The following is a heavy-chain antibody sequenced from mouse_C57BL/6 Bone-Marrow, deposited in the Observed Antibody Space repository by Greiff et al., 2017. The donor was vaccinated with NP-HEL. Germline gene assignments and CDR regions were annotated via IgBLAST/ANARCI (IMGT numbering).Heavy chain of an antibody. J-gene: IGHJ1*03. CDR2: VYPYNGGT. D-gene: IGHD1-1*01. Sequence: LPPSGPVLVTPLPSVTLSCKASGFTFPDYSMHWLKQSHGQRLEWIGLVYPYNGGTSYNQKFKGKATLTVDTSSSTANIELNSRTSEDAAVYYCAREGDYYGSSYDNWYFDVWGTGTTVTVSS. V-gene: IGHV1-36*01. CDR3: AREGDYYGSSYDNWYFDV. CDR1: GFTFPDYS.